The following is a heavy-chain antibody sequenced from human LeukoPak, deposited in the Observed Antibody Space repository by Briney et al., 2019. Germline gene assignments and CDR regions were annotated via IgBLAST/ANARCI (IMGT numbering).Heavy chain of an antibody. Sequence: GGSLRLSCAASGFAFSHYWMSWVRQAPGKGLEWLANIRQDGSDNYYADSVKGRFTFSRDNAKNSLYLQMSSLRAEDTAVYYCAELGITMIGGVWGKGTTVTISS. J-gene: IGHJ6*04. CDR3: AELGITMIGGV. D-gene: IGHD3-10*02. V-gene: IGHV3-7*01. CDR2: IRQDGSDN. CDR1: GFAFSHYW.